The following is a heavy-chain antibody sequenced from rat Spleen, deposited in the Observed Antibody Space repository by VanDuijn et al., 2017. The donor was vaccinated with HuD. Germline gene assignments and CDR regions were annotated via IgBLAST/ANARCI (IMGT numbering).Heavy chain of an antibody. CDR3: ARHGGLRNWFAY. Sequence: EVQLVESGGGLVQPGRSMKLSCAASGFTFSNYYMAWVRQAPTKGLEWVASISTGGDNAYYRDSMKGRFTISRDNAKSTLYLKMDSLRSEDTATYYCARHGGLRNWFAYWGQGTLVTVSS. CDR1: GFTFSNYY. V-gene: IGHV5-25*01. J-gene: IGHJ3*01. D-gene: IGHD1-11*01. CDR2: ISTGGDNA.